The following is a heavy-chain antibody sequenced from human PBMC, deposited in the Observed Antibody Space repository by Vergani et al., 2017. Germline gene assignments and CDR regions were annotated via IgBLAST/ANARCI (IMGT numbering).Heavy chain of an antibody. CDR3: ARDNSAAAAGTYYYYYGMDV. CDR1: GGSISSGGYY. V-gene: IGHV4-31*03. Sequence: QVQLQESGPGLVKPSQTLSLTCTVSGGSISSGGYYWSWIRQHPGKGLEWIGYIYYSGSTYYNPSLKSRVTISVDTSKNQFSLKLSSVTAADTAVYYCARDNSAAAAGTYYYYYGMDVWGQGTTVTVSS. J-gene: IGHJ6*02. D-gene: IGHD6-13*01. CDR2: IYYSGST.